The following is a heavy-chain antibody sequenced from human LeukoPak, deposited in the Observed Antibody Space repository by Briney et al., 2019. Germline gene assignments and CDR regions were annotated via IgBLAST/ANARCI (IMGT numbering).Heavy chain of an antibody. CDR2: INSNSGAT. CDR3: ARDPARIPVIPDY. Sequence: ASVKVSCKASGYTFTDYYMHWVRQAPGQGPEWMGWINSNSGATKYAQEFQGRVTMTRDTSISTAYMELSRLTSDDTAVYYCARDPARIPVIPDYWGQGTLVTVSS. D-gene: IGHD6-19*01. CDR1: GYTFTDYY. V-gene: IGHV1-2*02. J-gene: IGHJ4*02.